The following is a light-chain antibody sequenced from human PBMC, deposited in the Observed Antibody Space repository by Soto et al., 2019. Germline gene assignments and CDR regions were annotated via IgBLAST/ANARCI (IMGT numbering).Light chain of an antibody. CDR3: SSYTSSSTDVV. J-gene: IGLJ2*01. Sequence: QPVLTQPPSVSGSPGQSVTISCTGTSSDVGGYNYVSWYQQHPGKAPKLMIYEVSNRPSGVSNRFSGSKSGNTASLTISGLQAEDEADYYCSSYTSSSTDVVFGGGTKLTVL. CDR2: EVS. V-gene: IGLV2-14*01. CDR1: SSDVGGYNY.